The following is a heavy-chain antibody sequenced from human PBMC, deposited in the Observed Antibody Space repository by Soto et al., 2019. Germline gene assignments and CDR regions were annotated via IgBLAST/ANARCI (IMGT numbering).Heavy chain of an antibody. CDR3: ARQPVCAANECNAFDA. CDR1: GVSISSSDYA. CDR2: NYIKGSI. V-gene: IGHV4-30-4*01. J-gene: IGHJ4*02. Sequence: QGQLHESGPGLVKPSKTLSLTCTVSGVSISSSDYAWRWIRQSPKKGREWIGYNYIKGSIHYSPSYLSRATISRDTSTNKVFLSLQFATAADTAINFCARQPVCAANECNAFDAWSQRALITVTS. D-gene: IGHD2-15*01.